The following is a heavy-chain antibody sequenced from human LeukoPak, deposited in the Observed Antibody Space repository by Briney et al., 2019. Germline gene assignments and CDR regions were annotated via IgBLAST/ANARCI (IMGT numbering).Heavy chain of an antibody. Sequence: LRASVKVSCKASGYTFTGYYMLWVRQAPGQGLEWMGWINPNSGGTNYAQKFQGRVIMTRDTSISTAYMELSRLRSDDTAVYYCARGHQLLYRSLGDGWFDPWGQGTLVTVSS. CDR1: GYTFTGYY. D-gene: IGHD2-2*02. CDR2: INPNSGGT. CDR3: ARGHQLLYRSLGDGWFDP. J-gene: IGHJ5*02. V-gene: IGHV1-2*02.